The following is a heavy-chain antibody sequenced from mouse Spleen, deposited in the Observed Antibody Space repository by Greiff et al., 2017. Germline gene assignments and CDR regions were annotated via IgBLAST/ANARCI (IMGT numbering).Heavy chain of an antibody. CDR3: ARDYDYEDWYFDV. D-gene: IGHD2-4*01. CDR1: GFTFSSYA. J-gene: IGHJ1*01. Sequence: EVMLVESGGGLVKPGGSLKLSCAASGFTFSSYAMSWVRQTPEKRLEWVASISSGGSTYYPDSVKGRFTISRDNARNILYLQMSSLRSEDTAMYYCARDYDYEDWYFDVWGAGTTVTVSS. V-gene: IGHV5-6-5*01. CDR2: ISSGGST.